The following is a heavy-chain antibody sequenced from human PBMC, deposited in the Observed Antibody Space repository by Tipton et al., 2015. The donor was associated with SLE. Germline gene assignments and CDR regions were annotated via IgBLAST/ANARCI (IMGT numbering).Heavy chain of an antibody. J-gene: IGHJ3*02. CDR2: IYYSGST. CDR3: ARLDYYDSSGQAFDI. D-gene: IGHD3-22*01. Sequence: TLSLTCTVSGGSISSSGYYWGWIRQPPGKGLEWIGSIYYSGSTYYNPSLKSRVTISVDTSKNQFSLKLSSVTAADTAVYYCARLDYYDSSGQAFDIWGQGTMVTVSS. V-gene: IGHV4-39*01. CDR1: GGSISSSGYY.